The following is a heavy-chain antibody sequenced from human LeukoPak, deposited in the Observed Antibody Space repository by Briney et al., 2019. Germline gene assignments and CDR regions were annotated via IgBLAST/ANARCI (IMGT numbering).Heavy chain of an antibody. D-gene: IGHD1-20*01. CDR1: GGTFSSYA. J-gene: IGHJ6*03. CDR2: IIPIFGTA. V-gene: IGHV1-69*05. Sequence: EASVKVSCKAPGGTFSSYAISWVRQAPGQGLEWMGGIIPIFGTANYAQKFQGRVTITTDESTSTAYMELSSLRSEDTAVYYCARGDTITPLSYYYYYMDVWGKGTTVTVSS. CDR3: ARGDTITPLSYYYYYMDV.